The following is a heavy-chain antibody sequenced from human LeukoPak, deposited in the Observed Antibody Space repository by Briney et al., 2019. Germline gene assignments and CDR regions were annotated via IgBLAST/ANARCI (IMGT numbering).Heavy chain of an antibody. CDR3: ARDQQLDFDY. V-gene: IGHV3-21*01. Sequence: GESLRLSCAASGFTFSSYSMNWVRQAPGKGLEWVSSISSSSSYIYYADSVKGRFTISRDNAKNSLYLQMNSLRAEDTAVYYCARDQQLDFDYWGQGTLVTVSS. J-gene: IGHJ4*02. D-gene: IGHD6-13*01. CDR2: ISSSSSYI. CDR1: GFTFSSYS.